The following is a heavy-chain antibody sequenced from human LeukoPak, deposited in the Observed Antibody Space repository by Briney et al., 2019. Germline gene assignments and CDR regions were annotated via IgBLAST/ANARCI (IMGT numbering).Heavy chain of an antibody. CDR2: ISYDGSNK. J-gene: IGHJ4*02. Sequence: PGRSLRLSCAASGFXFSSYAMHWVRQAPGKGLEWVAVISYDGSNKYYADSVKGRFTISRDNSKNTLYLQMNSLRAEDTAVYYCARDDGSGSYIYWGQGTLVTVSS. CDR1: GFXFSSYA. V-gene: IGHV3-30-3*01. D-gene: IGHD3-10*01. CDR3: ARDDGSGSYIY.